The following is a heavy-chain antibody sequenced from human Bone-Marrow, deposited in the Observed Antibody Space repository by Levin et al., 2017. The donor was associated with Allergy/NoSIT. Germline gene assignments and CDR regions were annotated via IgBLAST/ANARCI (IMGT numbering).Heavy chain of an antibody. D-gene: IGHD6-6*01. CDR2: IWYDGSNK. J-gene: IGHJ4*02. CDR3: ARDARSGRVFDY. CDR1: GFTFSSYG. V-gene: IGHV3-33*01. Sequence: GGSLRLSCAASGFTFSSYGMHWVRQAPGKGLEWVAVIWYDGSNKYYADSVKGRFTISRDNSKNTLYLQMNSLRAEDTAVYYCARDARSGRVFDYWGQGTLVTVSS.